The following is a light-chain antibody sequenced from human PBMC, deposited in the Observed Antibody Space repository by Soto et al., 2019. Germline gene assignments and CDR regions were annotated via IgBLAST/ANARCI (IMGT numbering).Light chain of an antibody. Sequence: QSVLTQPASVSGSPGQSITISCTGTSSDVGSYNYVSWYQQNPGKAPKLIIHDVSNRPSGVSNRFSGSKSGNTASLTISGLQAEDEANYYCSSYTSTNTLIFGGGTKVTV. V-gene: IGLV2-14*01. CDR2: DVS. J-gene: IGLJ2*01. CDR3: SSYTSTNTLI. CDR1: SSDVGSYNY.